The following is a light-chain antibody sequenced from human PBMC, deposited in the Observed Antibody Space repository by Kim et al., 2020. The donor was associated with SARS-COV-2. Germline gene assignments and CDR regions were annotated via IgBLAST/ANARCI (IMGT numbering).Light chain of an antibody. CDR2: GNT. CDR3: QSFDRSLSGLV. V-gene: IGLV1-40*01. Sequence: QSVLTQPPSVSGAPGQRVIISCTGSNSNIGAGYDIHWYQQLPGTAPKLLITGNTNRPSGVPDRFSGSKSGTSASLAITGLQAEDEAHYYCQSFDRSLSGLVFGGGTKVTVL. CDR1: NSNIGAGYD. J-gene: IGLJ3*02.